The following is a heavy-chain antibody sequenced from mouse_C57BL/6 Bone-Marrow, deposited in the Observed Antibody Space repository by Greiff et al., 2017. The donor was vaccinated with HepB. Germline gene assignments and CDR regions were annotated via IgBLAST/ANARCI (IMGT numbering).Heavy chain of an antibody. D-gene: IGHD2-1*01. CDR1: GYAFSSYW. Sequence: VKLVESGAELVKPGASVKISCKASGYAFSSYWMNWVKQRPGKGLEWIGQIYPGDGDTNYNGKFKGKATLTADKSSSTAYMQLSSLTSEDSAVYFCARGNYVRTWFAYWGQGTLVTVSA. CDR2: IYPGDGDT. CDR3: ARGNYVRTWFAY. J-gene: IGHJ3*01. V-gene: IGHV1-80*01.